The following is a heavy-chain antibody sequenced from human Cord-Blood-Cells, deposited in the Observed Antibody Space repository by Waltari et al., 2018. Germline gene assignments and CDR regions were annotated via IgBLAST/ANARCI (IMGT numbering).Heavy chain of an antibody. CDR2: MNPNSGGT. CDR3: ARDRSVDY. V-gene: IGHV1-2*02. J-gene: IGHJ4*02. Sequence: QVQLVQSGAEVKKPGASVKVSCKSSGYTFTGYYMHWVRQAPGQGLEWMEGMNPNSGGTNYAQKCQGRVSMTRDTSISTAYMELSRLRSDDTAVYYCARDRSVDYWGQGTLVTVSS. CDR1: GYTFTGYY.